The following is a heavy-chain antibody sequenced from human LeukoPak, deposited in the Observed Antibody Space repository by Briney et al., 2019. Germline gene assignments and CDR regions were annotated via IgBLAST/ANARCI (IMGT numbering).Heavy chain of an antibody. Sequence: ASVKVSCKASGYTFTSYAMHWVRQAPGQRLEWMGWINAGNGNTKYSQKFQGRVTITRDTSASTAYMELSSLRSEDTAVYYCARVEVTAYYYYGMDVWGQGTTVTVSS. CDR1: GYTFTSYA. J-gene: IGHJ6*02. CDR2: INAGNGNT. CDR3: ARVEVTAYYYYGMDV. V-gene: IGHV1-3*01. D-gene: IGHD2-21*02.